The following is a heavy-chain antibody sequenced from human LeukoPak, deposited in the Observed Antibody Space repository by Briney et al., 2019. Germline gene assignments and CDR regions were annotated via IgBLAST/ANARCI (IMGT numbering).Heavy chain of an antibody. J-gene: IGHJ4*02. Sequence: ASVKVSCKASGYTFTSYGISWVRQAPGQGLEWMGRIYPKSGDTDYPQKFQIRATMTRDTSITTAYMELTSLRSDDTAVYYCVSHYGPGPVWGQGTLVTVS. CDR3: VSHYGPGPV. D-gene: IGHD3-10*01. V-gene: IGHV1-2*06. CDR1: GYTFTSYG. CDR2: IYPKSGDT.